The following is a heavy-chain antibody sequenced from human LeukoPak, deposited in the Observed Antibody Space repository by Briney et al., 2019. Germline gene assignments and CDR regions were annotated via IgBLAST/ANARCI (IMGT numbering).Heavy chain of an antibody. V-gene: IGHV3-30-3*01. Sequence: GGSLRLSCAASGFTFSSYAMNWVRQAPGKGLEWVAVISYDGSNKYYADSVTDRFTISRDNSKNTLYLQMNSLRAEDTAVYYCAKAASGNWNDVSDYWGQGTLVTVSS. CDR1: GFTFSSYA. J-gene: IGHJ4*02. CDR3: AKAASGNWNDVSDY. D-gene: IGHD1-20*01. CDR2: ISYDGSNK.